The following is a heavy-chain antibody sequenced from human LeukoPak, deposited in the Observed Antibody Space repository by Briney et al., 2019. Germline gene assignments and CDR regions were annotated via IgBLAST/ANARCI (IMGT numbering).Heavy chain of an antibody. CDR1: GFTFDDYA. V-gene: IGHV3-43*02. Sequence: GGSLRLSCAASGFTFDDYAMHWVRQAPGKGLEWVSLISGDGGSTYYADSVKGRLTISRDNSKNSLYLQMNSLRTEDTALYYCAKVLYGSGSYYNIDYWGQGTLVTVSS. D-gene: IGHD3-10*01. J-gene: IGHJ4*02. CDR2: ISGDGGST. CDR3: AKVLYGSGSYYNIDY.